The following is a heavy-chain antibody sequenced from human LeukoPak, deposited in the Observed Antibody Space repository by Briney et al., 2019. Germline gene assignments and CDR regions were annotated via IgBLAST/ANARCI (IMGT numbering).Heavy chain of an antibody. CDR2: ISYDGSNK. Sequence: GGSLRLSCAASGFTFSSYGMHWVRQAPGKGLEWVAVISYDGSNKYYADSVKGRFTISRDNSKNTLYLQMNSLRAEDTAVYYCARRVRGVVIFSRAQGSFDLWGQGTLVTVSS. CDR1: GFTFSSYG. J-gene: IGHJ3*01. CDR3: ARRVRGVVIFSRAQGSFDL. V-gene: IGHV3-30*03. D-gene: IGHD3-10*01.